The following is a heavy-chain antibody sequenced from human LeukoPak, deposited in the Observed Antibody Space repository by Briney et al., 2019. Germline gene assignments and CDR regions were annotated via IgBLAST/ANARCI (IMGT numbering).Heavy chain of an antibody. CDR2: INPNSGGT. Sequence: ASVKVSCKASGYTFTRYYMHWVRQAPGQGLEWMGWINPNSGGTNYAQKFQGRVTMTRDTSISTAYMELSRLRSDDTAVYYCAREGGIGQYYFDYWGQGTLVTVSS. CDR3: AREGGIGQYYFDY. CDR1: GYTFTRYY. D-gene: IGHD2-21*01. J-gene: IGHJ4*02. V-gene: IGHV1-2*02.